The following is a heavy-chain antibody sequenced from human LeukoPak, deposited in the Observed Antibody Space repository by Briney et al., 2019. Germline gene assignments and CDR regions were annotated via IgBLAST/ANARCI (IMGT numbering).Heavy chain of an antibody. D-gene: IGHD4-17*01. J-gene: IGHJ4*02. V-gene: IGHV3-33*01. Sequence: GGSLRLSCAASGFTFSGYGMHWVRQPPGRGLEWVAIIWHDGTDKYYADSVKGRFTISRDNSKNTLYLQMNSLRAEDTAVYYCARGDLYGDYVILNWGQGTLVTLSS. CDR1: GFTFSGYG. CDR2: IWHDGTDK. CDR3: ARGDLYGDYVILN.